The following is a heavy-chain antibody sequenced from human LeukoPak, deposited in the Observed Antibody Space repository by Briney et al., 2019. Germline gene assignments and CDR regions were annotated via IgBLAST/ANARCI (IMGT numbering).Heavy chain of an antibody. CDR3: ASGLQWLAYFDY. Sequence: PGRSLRLSCAASGFTFSSYAMHWVRQAPGKGLEWVAVISYDGSNKYYADSVKGRFTISRDNSKNTLYLQMNSLRAEDTAVYYCASGLQWLAYFDYWGQGTLVTVS. CDR1: GFTFSSYA. CDR2: ISYDGSNK. J-gene: IGHJ4*02. D-gene: IGHD6-19*01. V-gene: IGHV3-30-3*01.